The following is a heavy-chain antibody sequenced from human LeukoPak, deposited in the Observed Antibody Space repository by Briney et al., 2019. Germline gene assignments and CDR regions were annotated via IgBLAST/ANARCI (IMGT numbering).Heavy chain of an antibody. V-gene: IGHV1-69*04. CDR2: IIPILGIA. CDR3: ARALSSNYYGSGSSIDP. J-gene: IGHJ5*02. D-gene: IGHD3-10*01. Sequence: GSSVKVSCKASGGTFSSYAISWVRQAPGQGLEWMGRIIPILGIANYAQKFQGRVTITADKSTSTAYMELSSLRSEDTAVYYCARALSSNYYGSGSSIDPWGQGTLVTVSS. CDR1: GGTFSSYA.